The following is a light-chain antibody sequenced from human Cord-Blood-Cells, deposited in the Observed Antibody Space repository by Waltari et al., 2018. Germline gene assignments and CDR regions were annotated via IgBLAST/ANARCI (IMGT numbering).Light chain of an antibody. CDR1: NIGSKS. CDR2: CDS. CDR3: QVWDSSSDHVV. V-gene: IGLV3-21*04. J-gene: IGLJ2*01. Sequence: SYVLTQPPSVSVAPGKTARITCGGNNIGSKSVHWYQQKPGQAPVLVIYCDSDRPSGIPERFSGTNSGNTATLTISRVEAGDEGDYYCQVWDSSSDHVVFGGGTKLTVL.